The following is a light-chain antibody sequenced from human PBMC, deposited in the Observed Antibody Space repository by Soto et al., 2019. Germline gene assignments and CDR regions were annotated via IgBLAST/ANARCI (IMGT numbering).Light chain of an antibody. J-gene: IGKJ1*01. CDR2: QVS. CDR1: QSLVHSEAKAY. V-gene: IGKV2-30*02. CDR3: MQGTHWPWT. Sequence: DALLTQSPLSLPVTLGQPAAISCRSSQSLVHSEAKAYLIWFQQRPGQSPRRLIYQVSRRDAGVPDRFSGSGSGTDFTLIISRVEAEDVGVYYCMQGTHWPWTFGQGTKVEIK.